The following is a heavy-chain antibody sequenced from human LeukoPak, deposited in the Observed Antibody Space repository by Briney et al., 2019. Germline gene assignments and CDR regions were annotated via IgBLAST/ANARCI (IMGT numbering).Heavy chain of an antibody. D-gene: IGHD3-16*02. CDR1: GDSISSSSYY. CDR2: IYYSGST. CDR3: ARRSGHESLGELSPNFDY. Sequence: SETLSLTCTVSGDSISSSSYYWGWIRQPPGKGLEWIGSIYYSGSTHYNPSLKSRVTISVDTSKNQFSLKLSSVTAADTAVYYCARRSGHESLGELSPNFDYWGQGTLVTVSS. V-gene: IGHV4-39*07. J-gene: IGHJ4*02.